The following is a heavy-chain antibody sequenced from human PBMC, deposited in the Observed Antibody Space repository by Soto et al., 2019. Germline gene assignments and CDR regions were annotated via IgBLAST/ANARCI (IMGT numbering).Heavy chain of an antibody. J-gene: IGHJ6*03. D-gene: IGHD3-3*01. V-gene: IGHV4-59*01. Sequence: SETLSLTCTVSGGSISSYYWSWIRQPPGKGLEWIGYIYYSGSTNYNPSLKSRVTTSVDTSKNQFSLKLSSVTAADTAVYYCARVLYDLWSGYPPPFSMDVWGKGTTVTVSS. CDR1: GGSISSYY. CDR3: ARVLYDLWSGYPPPFSMDV. CDR2: IYYSGST.